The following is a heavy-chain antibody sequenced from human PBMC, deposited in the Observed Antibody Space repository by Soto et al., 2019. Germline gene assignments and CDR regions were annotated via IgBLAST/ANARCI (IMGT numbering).Heavy chain of an antibody. CDR1: GGSINSSSYF. CDR3: ARHYSSGSRNWFDP. J-gene: IGHJ5*02. V-gene: IGHV4-39*01. Sequence: PSETLSLTCSVSGGSINSSSYFWRWVRQPPGKGRERIGSIYYSGSTYYNPSLRSRATISVDTSKNQFSLKLSSVTAADTAVFYCARHYSSGSRNWFDPWGQGTLVTVSS. CDR2: IYYSGST. D-gene: IGHD6-19*01.